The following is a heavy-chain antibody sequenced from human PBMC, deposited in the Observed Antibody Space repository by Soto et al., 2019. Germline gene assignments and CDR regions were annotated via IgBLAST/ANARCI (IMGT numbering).Heavy chain of an antibody. Sequence: EVQLSESGGGLVQPGGSLRLSCAASGFMFRSYSMSWVRQAPGKGLEWVSSINPSGDTTYYADSVKGRLTISRDNSKNPVYLQMDSLTADDTAIYYCAKRPKAGRPVDVWAKGTTVTVSS. CDR3: AKRPKAGRPVDV. D-gene: IGHD6-6*01. J-gene: IGHJ6*04. CDR1: GFMFRSYS. CDR2: INPSGDTT. V-gene: IGHV3-23*01.